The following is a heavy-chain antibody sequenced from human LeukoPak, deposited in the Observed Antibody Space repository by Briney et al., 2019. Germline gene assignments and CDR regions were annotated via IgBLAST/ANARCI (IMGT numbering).Heavy chain of an antibody. CDR2: INPNSGGT. V-gene: IGHV1-2*02. Sequence: ASVKVSCKASGYTFTDYYMHWVRQAPGQGLEWMGWINPNSGGTNYAQKFQGRVTMTRDTSISTAYMELSRLRSDDTAVYYCARAIRGYSYGPYAFDIWGQGTMVTVSS. J-gene: IGHJ3*02. CDR3: ARAIRGYSYGPYAFDI. D-gene: IGHD5-18*01. CDR1: GYTFTDYY.